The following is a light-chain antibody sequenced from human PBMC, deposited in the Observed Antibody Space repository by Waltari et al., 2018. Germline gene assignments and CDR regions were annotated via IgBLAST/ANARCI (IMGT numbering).Light chain of an antibody. CDR3: QQYGSSLYT. CDR2: GAS. V-gene: IGKV3-20*01. Sequence: EIVLTQSPGTLSLSPGERATLSCRASQSVSSSYLAWYQQQPGQAPRLLIYGASSRATGSPDRFSGSGSGTDFTLTISRLEPEDFAVYYCQQYGSSLYTFGQGTKLEIK. J-gene: IGKJ2*01. CDR1: QSVSSSY.